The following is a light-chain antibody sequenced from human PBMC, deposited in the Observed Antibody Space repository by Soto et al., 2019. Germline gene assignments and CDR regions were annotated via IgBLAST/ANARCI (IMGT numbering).Light chain of an antibody. Sequence: EIVLTQSPATLSLSPGERATLSCRASQSVSNYLAWYQQKPGQAPRLLIYDTSNRATGIPARFSGSGSGTDFTLTISSLEPEDFAVYYCQQRVDWPPITFGQGTRLEIK. V-gene: IGKV3-11*01. CDR3: QQRVDWPPIT. CDR1: QSVSNY. J-gene: IGKJ5*01. CDR2: DTS.